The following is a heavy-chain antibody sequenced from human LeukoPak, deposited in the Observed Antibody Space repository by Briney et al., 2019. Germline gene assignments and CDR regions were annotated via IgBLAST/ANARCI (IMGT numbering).Heavy chain of an antibody. CDR2: ISAYNGNT. CDR3: ARDLLYCSGGSCLGPPGSVDY. D-gene: IGHD2-15*01. CDR1: GYTFTSYG. V-gene: IGHV1-18*01. Sequence: ASVKVSCKASGYTFTSYGISWVRQAPGQGLEWMGWISAYNGNTNYAQKLQGRVTMTTDTSTSTAYMELRSLRSDDTAVYYCARDLLYCSGGSCLGPPGSVDYWGQGTLVTVSS. J-gene: IGHJ4*02.